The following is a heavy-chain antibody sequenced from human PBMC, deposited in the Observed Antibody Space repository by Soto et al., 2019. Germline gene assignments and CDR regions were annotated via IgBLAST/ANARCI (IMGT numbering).Heavy chain of an antibody. D-gene: IGHD1-1*01. CDR1: GGSIRNSSYY. Sequence: SETLSLTCTVSGGSIRNSSYYWGWIRQPPGKGLEWIGSIYYSGSTYYNPSLKSRVTISVDASKNLFSLKLSSVTAADTAVYYCARLRRPGTILSTFDYWGQGTLVTVSS. CDR2: IYYSGST. CDR3: ARLRRPGTILSTFDY. V-gene: IGHV4-39*01. J-gene: IGHJ4*02.